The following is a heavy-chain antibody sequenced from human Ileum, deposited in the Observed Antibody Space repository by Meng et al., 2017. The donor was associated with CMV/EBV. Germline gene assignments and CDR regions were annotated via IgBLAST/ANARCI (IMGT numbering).Heavy chain of an antibody. CDR2: ISPYDGDR. CDR3: ARDLRHVSDYGSYEDTFDI. CDR1: NYTFTNFG. V-gene: IGHV1-18*01. D-gene: IGHD4-11*01. J-gene: IGHJ3*02. Sequence: ASVKVSCKASNYTFTNFGISWVRQAPGQGLEWMGWISPYDGDRNYAPRLQGRVTMATDTSTRTAYMDLRSLRSDDTAVYYCARDLRHVSDYGSYEDTFDIWGQGTMVTGSS.